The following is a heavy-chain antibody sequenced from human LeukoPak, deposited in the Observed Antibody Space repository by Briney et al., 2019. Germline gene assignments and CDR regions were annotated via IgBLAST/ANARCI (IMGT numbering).Heavy chain of an antibody. CDR2: ISGSGGST. J-gene: IGHJ4*02. V-gene: IGHV3-23*01. Sequence: GGSLRLSCAASGFTFSSYATSWVRQAPGKGLEWVSAISGSGGSTYYADSVKGRFTISRGNSKNTLYLQMNSLRAEDTAVYYCAKDSSYSSGWYIDYWGQGTLVTVSS. D-gene: IGHD6-19*01. CDR3: AKDSSYSSGWYIDY. CDR1: GFTFSSYA.